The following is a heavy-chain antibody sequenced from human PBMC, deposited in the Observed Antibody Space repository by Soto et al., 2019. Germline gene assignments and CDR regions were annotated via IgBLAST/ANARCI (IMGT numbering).Heavy chain of an antibody. CDR1: GFTFSGYA. V-gene: IGHV3-30-3*01. J-gene: IGHJ6*02. CDR3: ARGGGGYYYYGMDV. Sequence: QVQLVESGGGVVQPGTSLRLSCAASGFTFSGYALHWVRQAPGKGLEWVAVISYAGGSEYYADSVKGRFTIARDNSKNALSLQMNSLRPEDTAVYYCARGGGGYYYYGMDVWGQGTTVTVSS. CDR2: ISYAGGSE. D-gene: IGHD3-10*01.